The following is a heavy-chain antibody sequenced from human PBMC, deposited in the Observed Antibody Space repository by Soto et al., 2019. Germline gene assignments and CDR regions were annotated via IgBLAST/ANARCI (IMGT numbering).Heavy chain of an antibody. CDR1: GFTFSSYG. Sequence: QVQLVESGGGVVQPGRSLRLSCAASGFTFSSYGMHWVRQAPGKGLEWVAVIWYDGSNKYYADSVKGRFTISRDNSKNTLYLQMNSLRAEDTAVYYCARDRAIGIMVGGPTTGYWGQGTLVTVSS. CDR2: IWYDGSNK. D-gene: IGHD3-16*01. J-gene: IGHJ4*02. V-gene: IGHV3-33*01. CDR3: ARDRAIGIMVGGPTTGY.